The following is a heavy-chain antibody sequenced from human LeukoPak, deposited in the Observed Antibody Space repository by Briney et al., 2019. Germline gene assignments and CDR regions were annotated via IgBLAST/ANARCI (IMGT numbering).Heavy chain of an antibody. V-gene: IGHV1-69*04. D-gene: IGHD3-3*01. CDR2: IIAILGLA. CDR3: ARDLSHASKYYDFWSGYLAFDY. J-gene: IGHJ4*02. Sequence: SVKVSCKASGGTFSSYAISWVRQAPGQGLEWMGRIIAILGLANYAQKFQGRVTITADKSTSTAYMKLSSLRSEDTAVYYCARDLSHASKYYDFWSGYLAFDYWGQGTLVTVSS. CDR1: GGTFSSYA.